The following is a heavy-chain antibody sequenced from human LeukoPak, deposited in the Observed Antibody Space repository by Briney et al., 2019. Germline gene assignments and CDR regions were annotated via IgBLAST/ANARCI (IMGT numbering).Heavy chain of an antibody. Sequence: GGSLRLSCAASGFTFSSYGMHWVRQAPGKGLEWVAVIWYDGSNKYYADSVKGRFTISRDNAKNTLYLQMNSLRAEDTAVYYCARGPDKGSGWQGAHYYYYYGMDVWGQGTTVTVSS. J-gene: IGHJ6*02. CDR1: GFTFSSYG. CDR2: IWYDGSNK. CDR3: ARGPDKGSGWQGAHYYYYYGMDV. V-gene: IGHV3-33*01. D-gene: IGHD6-19*01.